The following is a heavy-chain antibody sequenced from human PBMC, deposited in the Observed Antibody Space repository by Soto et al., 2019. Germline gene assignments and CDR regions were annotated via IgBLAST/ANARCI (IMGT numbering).Heavy chain of an antibody. CDR1: GYTFTSYD. CDR3: ARGPDFWSGYYVVGFDP. V-gene: IGHV1-8*01. Sequence: GALVKVSCKASGYTFTSYDINWVRQATGQGLEWMGWMNPNSGNTGYAQKFQGRVTMTRNTSISTAYMELSSLRSEDTAVYYCARGPDFWSGYYVVGFDPWGQGTLVTVSS. CDR2: MNPNSGNT. D-gene: IGHD3-3*01. J-gene: IGHJ5*02.